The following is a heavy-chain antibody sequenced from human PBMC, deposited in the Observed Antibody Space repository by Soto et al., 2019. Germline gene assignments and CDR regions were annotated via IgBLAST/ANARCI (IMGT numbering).Heavy chain of an antibody. Sequence: SETLSLTCAVYGGSFSGYYWSWIRQPPGKGLEWIGEINHSGSTNYNPSLKSRVTISVDTSKNQFSLKLSSVTAADTAVYYCARDGGERYYYYGMDVWGQGTTVTVSS. CDR1: GGSFSGYY. J-gene: IGHJ6*02. CDR3: ARDGGERYYYYGMDV. V-gene: IGHV4-34*01. D-gene: IGHD3-10*01. CDR2: INHSGST.